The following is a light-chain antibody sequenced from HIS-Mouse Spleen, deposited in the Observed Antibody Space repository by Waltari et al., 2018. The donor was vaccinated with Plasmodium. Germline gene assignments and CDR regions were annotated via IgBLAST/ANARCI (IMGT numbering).Light chain of an antibody. CDR1: NLGDKY. V-gene: IGLV3-1*01. CDR2: QDS. J-gene: IGLJ2*01. Sequence: SYELTQPPSVSVSPGQTASITCSGDNLGDKYACWYQQNPGQSTVLVIYQDSKRPSGIPERFSGSNSGNTATLTISGTQAMDEADYYCQAWDSSTAWVFGGGTKLTVL. CDR3: QAWDSSTAWV.